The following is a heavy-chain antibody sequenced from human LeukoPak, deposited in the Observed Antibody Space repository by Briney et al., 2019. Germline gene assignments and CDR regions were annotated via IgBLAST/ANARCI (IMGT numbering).Heavy chain of an antibody. D-gene: IGHD2-21*01. CDR1: GGSFSGYY. V-gene: IGHV4-34*01. CDR2: INHSGST. Sequence: KPSETLSLTCAVYGGSFSGYYWSWIRQPPGKGLEWIGEINHSGSTSYNPSLKSRVTISVDTSENQFSLKLSSVTAADTAVYYCAGESSPSPYYYYGMDVWGKGTTVTVSS. CDR3: AGESSPSPYYYYGMDV. J-gene: IGHJ6*04.